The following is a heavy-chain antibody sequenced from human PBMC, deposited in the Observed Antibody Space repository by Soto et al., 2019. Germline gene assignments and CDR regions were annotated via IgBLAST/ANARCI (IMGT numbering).Heavy chain of an antibody. V-gene: IGHV1-69*12. D-gene: IGHD5-12*01. CDR3: AVGSVDIVPTGMKPFDP. CDR2: IIPSFGAA. J-gene: IGHJ5*02. CDR1: GGTFSNYA. Sequence: QVQLVQSGAEVKKPGSSVKVSCKASGGTFSNYAISWVRQAPGQGLEWMGGIIPSFGAANYAQKFQGRVTITADESTSTAYMELSSLRSEDTAIYYCAVGSVDIVPTGMKPFDPWGQGTLVTVSS.